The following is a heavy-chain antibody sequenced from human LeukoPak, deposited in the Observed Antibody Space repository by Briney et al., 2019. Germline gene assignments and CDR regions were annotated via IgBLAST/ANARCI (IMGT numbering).Heavy chain of an antibody. D-gene: IGHD2-15*01. CDR2: IYHSGST. CDR3: ARDLYCSGGSCYRWFDP. V-gene: IGHV4-38-2*02. CDR1: GYSISSGYY. Sequence: SETLSLTCTVSGYSISSGYYWGWIRQPPGKGLEWIGIIYHSGSTYYNPSLKRRVTISVDTSKNQFSLKLSSVTAADTAVYYCARDLYCSGGSCYRWFDPWGQGTLVTVS. J-gene: IGHJ5*02.